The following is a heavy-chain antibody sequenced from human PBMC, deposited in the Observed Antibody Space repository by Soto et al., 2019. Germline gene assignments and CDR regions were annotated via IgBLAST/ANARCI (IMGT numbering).Heavy chain of an antibody. Sequence: QVQLVQSGAEVKKPGASVKVSCKASGDTFTSYDIHWVRQAPGQGFEWMGIVNPSHGITSYAQKFRGRVTMTRDTSTSTVYMELSCLRSEDTAVYFCAGQMVRGIISHFEKWGQGTLVTVSS. D-gene: IGHD3-10*01. J-gene: IGHJ4*02. CDR3: AGQMVRGIISHFEK. V-gene: IGHV1-46*03. CDR1: GDTFTSYD. CDR2: VNPSHGIT.